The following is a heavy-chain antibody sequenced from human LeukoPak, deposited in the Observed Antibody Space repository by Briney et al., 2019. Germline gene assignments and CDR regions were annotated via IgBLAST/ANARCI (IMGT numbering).Heavy chain of an antibody. J-gene: IGHJ3*02. D-gene: IGHD1-26*01. CDR2: ISGSGGST. CDR3: ARGPVGGSYRDDAFDI. V-gene: IGHV3-23*01. CDR1: GFTFSSYG. Sequence: GGSLRLSCAASGFTFSSYGMSWVRQAPGKGLEWVSAISGSGGSTYYADSVKGRFTISRDNSKNTLYLQMNSLRAEDTAVYYCARGPVGGSYRDDAFDIWGQGTMVTVSS.